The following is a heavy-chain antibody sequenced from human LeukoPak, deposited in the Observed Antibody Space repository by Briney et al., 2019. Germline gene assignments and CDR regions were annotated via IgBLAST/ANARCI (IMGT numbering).Heavy chain of an antibody. CDR1: GFTFSSYA. D-gene: IGHD3/OR15-3a*01. CDR2: ISGSGGST. CDR3: AKDRGAVDFSYYGMDV. J-gene: IGHJ6*02. Sequence: GGSLRLSCAASGFTFSSYAMSWVRQAPGKGLEWVSAISGSGGSTYYADSVKGRFTFSRDNSKNTLYLQMNSLRAEDTAVYYCAKDRGAVDFSYYGMDVWGQGATVTVSS. V-gene: IGHV3-23*01.